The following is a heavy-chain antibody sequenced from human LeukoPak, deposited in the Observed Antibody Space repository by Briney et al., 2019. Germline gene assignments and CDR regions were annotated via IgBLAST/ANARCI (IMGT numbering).Heavy chain of an antibody. J-gene: IGHJ4*02. CDR3: ARPGNPQTSEDYFDY. Sequence: PSETLSLTCTVSGGSISSSSYYWGWIRQPPGKGLEWIGSIYHSGSTYYNPSLKSRVTISVDTSKNQFSLKLSSVTAADTAVYYCARPGNPQTSEDYFDYWGQGTLVTVSS. V-gene: IGHV4-39*01. CDR2: IYHSGST. CDR1: GGSISSSSYY.